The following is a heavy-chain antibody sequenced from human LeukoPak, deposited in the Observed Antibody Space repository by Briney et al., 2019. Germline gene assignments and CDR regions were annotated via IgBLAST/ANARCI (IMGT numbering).Heavy chain of an antibody. D-gene: IGHD2-21*02. CDR3: ATWDGDDKDY. V-gene: IGHV3-64*01. CDR1: GFTFSSYA. CDR2: ISSNGGST. J-gene: IGHJ4*02. Sequence: GGSLRLSCAASGFTFSSYAMHWVRQAPGKGLEYVSAISSNGGSTYYANSVKGRFTISRDNSKNTLYLQMGSLRAEDMAVYYCATWDGDDKDYWGQGIMVTVSS.